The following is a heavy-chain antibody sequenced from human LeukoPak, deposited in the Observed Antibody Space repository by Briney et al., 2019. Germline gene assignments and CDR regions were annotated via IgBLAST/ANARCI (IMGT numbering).Heavy chain of an antibody. J-gene: IGHJ6*02. V-gene: IGHV3-7*01. D-gene: IGHD3-10*01. CDR1: GFSLSNYW. CDR2: INQDGSDK. CDR3: AWYGVTHGLDV. Sequence: GGSLRLSCAAPGFSLSNYWMSWVRQAPGKGLGWVANINQDGSDKYYVDSVMGRFTIPKDNAKNSVYLQMNSLRPEDTAIYYCAWYGVTHGLDVWGQGTTVTVSS.